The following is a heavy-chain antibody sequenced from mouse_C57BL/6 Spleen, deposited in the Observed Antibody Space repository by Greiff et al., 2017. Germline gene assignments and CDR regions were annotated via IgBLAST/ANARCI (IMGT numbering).Heavy chain of an antibody. Sequence: VQLQQSGPELVKPGASVKISCKASGYTFTDYYMNWVKQSHGKSLEWIGDINTNNGGTSYNQKFKGKATLTVDKSSSPAYMELRSLTSEDSAVYYCARQLSAYWGQGTLVTVSA. CDR2: INTNNGGT. V-gene: IGHV1-26*01. J-gene: IGHJ3*01. CDR1: GYTFTDYY. D-gene: IGHD3-2*02. CDR3: ARQLSAY.